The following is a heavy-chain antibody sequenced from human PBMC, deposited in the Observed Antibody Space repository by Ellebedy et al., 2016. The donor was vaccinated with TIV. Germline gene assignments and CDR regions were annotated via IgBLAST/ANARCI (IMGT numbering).Heavy chain of an antibody. CDR3: ARRYFDL. Sequence: GESLKISXTASGFNFGAYAMSWFRQPPGKGLEWVANIKQDGSEIYYVNSVKGRFTISRDNAKNSLYLQMNSLRAEDTAVYYCARRYFDLWGRGTLVTVSS. J-gene: IGHJ2*01. CDR2: IKQDGSEI. CDR1: GFNFGAYA. V-gene: IGHV3-7*01.